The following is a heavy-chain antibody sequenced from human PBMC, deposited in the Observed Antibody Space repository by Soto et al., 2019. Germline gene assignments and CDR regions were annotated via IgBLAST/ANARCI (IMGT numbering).Heavy chain of an antibody. CDR2: ISYDGSNK. V-gene: IGHV3-30*18. CDR3: AKGILYSSGWYLDV. Sequence: GRSLRLSCAASGFTFSSYGMHWVRQAPGKGLEWVAVISYDGSNKYYADSVKGRFTISRDNSKNTLYLQMNSLRAEDTAVYYCAKGILYSSGWYLDVWGQGTTVTVSS. D-gene: IGHD6-19*01. J-gene: IGHJ6*02. CDR1: GFTFSSYG.